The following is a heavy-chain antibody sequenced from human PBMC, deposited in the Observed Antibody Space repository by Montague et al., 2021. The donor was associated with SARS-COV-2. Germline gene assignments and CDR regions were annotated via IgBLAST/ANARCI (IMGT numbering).Heavy chain of an antibody. J-gene: IGHJ4*02. CDR1: GDSVARPTAA. CDR3: ASGWTLFD. Sequence: CAISGDSVARPTAAWDWHTPALSSRFEWVCRTHYRSEWHTDYAVSVEGRLAIDADTSKNQFSLQLHSVTPEDSAVYYCASGWTLFDWGQGTLVTVSS. V-gene: IGHV6-1*01. CDR2: THYRSEWHT. D-gene: IGHD6-19*01.